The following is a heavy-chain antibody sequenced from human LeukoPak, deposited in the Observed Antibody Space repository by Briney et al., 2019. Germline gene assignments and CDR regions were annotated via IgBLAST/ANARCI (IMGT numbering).Heavy chain of an antibody. CDR2: INQGETEK. J-gene: IGHJ4*02. CDR3: ARAVTTGTVDY. V-gene: IGHV3-7*01. D-gene: IGHD1-1*01. Sequence: GGSLSLSCAASGFTFRSYWMSWVRQTPGRGLEWVANINQGETEKYYVDSVEGRFTISRDNAKNSLYLQMNSLRAEDTAMYYCARAVTTGTVDYWGQGTLVTVS. CDR1: GFTFRSYW.